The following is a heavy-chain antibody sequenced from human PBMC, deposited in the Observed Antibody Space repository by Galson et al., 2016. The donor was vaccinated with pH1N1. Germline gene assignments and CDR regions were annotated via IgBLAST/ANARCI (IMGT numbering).Heavy chain of an antibody. V-gene: IGHV1-2*06. CDR3: ATLCSGSWFTAFDI. CDR2: MNPRPGST. Sequence: SVKVSCKASGYTFTGHFIHWVRQAPGQGLEWMGRMNPRPGSTYFAQKFQGRVTMTRDTSINTAYMQLTRLRSEDTAVYYCATLCSGSWFTAFDIWCQGTMVRVAS. J-gene: IGHJ3*02. D-gene: IGHD1-26*01. CDR1: GYTFTGHF.